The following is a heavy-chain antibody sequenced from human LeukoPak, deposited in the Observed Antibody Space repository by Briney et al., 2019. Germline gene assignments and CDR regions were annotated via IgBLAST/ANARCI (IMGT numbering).Heavy chain of an antibody. Sequence: PGGSLRLSCAASGFAISNYAMSWVRQAPGKGLEWVSSLISSGATTYYADSVKGRFTISRDNSKNTLYLQMNSLRAEDTAVYYCAKTLEQWLVIDAFDIWGQGTMVTVSS. CDR1: GFAISNYA. CDR2: LISSGATT. CDR3: AKTLEQWLVIDAFDI. J-gene: IGHJ3*02. V-gene: IGHV3-23*01. D-gene: IGHD6-19*01.